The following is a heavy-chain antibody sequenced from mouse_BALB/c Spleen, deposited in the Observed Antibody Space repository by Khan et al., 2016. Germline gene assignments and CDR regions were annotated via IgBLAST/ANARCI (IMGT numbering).Heavy chain of an antibody. Sequence: QVQLKESGPGLVAPSQSLAITCTVSGFSLTGYGVNWVRQPPGKGLEWLGMIWGDGSTDYNSALKSRLSISKDNSKSQDFLKMNSLQTDDTARYYSARVCYYDPAVFAYWGQGTLVTVSA. CDR3: ARVCYYDPAVFAY. CDR1: GFSLTGYG. D-gene: IGHD2-4*01. V-gene: IGHV2-6-7*01. CDR2: IWGDGST. J-gene: IGHJ3*01.